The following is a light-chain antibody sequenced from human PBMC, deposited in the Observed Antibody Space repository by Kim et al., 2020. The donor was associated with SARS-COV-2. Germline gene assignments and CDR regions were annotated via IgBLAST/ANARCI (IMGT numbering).Light chain of an antibody. Sequence: GPSITISCTGTSIDVGGYNYVSWYQQHPGKAPKLMIFEVSNRPSGVSDRFSGSKSGNTASLTISGLQAEDEADYHCSSYTTGTTLVFGTGTKVTVL. J-gene: IGLJ1*01. CDR3: SSYTTGTTLV. CDR1: SIDVGGYNY. CDR2: EVS. V-gene: IGLV2-14*03.